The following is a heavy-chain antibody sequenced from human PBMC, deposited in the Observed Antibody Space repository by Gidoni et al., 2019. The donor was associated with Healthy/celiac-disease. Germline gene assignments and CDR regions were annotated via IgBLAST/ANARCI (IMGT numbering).Heavy chain of an antibody. J-gene: IGHJ4*02. D-gene: IGHD3-22*01. Sequence: EVQLVESGGGLVQPGGSLRLSCAASGFTFSSYWMSWVRQAPGKGLEWVANIKQDGSEKYYVDSVKGRFTISRDNAKNSLYLQMNSLRAEDTAVYYCARDREIVVVITSYYFDYWGQGTLVTVSS. CDR1: GFTFSSYW. CDR3: ARDREIVVVITSYYFDY. V-gene: IGHV3-7*01. CDR2: IKQDGSEK.